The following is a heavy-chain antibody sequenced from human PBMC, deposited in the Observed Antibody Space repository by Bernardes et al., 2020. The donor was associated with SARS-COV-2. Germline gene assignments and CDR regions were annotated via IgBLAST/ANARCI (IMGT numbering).Heavy chain of an antibody. CDR3: ARGIPQSITIFGVVIPGNWFDP. Sequence: SETLSLTCTVSGGSIRSGGYYWSWIRQHPGKGLEWIGYIYYSGSTYYNPSLKSRVTISVDTSKNQFSLKLSSVTAADTAVYYCARGIPQSITIFGVVIPGNWFDPWGQGTLVTVSS. D-gene: IGHD3-3*01. J-gene: IGHJ5*02. CDR1: GGSIRSGGYY. CDR2: IYYSGST. V-gene: IGHV4-31*03.